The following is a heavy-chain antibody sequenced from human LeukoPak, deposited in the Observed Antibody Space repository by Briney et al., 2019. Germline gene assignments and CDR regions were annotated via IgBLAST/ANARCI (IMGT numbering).Heavy chain of an antibody. CDR2: INWNGGST. V-gene: IGHV3-20*04. D-gene: IGHD3-10*01. CDR3: ARLAGYYYGSGSAWRYYFDY. Sequence: GGSLRLSCAASGFTFYDYGMSWVRQAPGKGLEWGSGINWNGGSTGYADSVKGRFTISRDNAKNSLYLQMNSLRAEDTALYYCARLAGYYYGSGSAWRYYFDYWGQGTLVTVSS. CDR1: GFTFYDYG. J-gene: IGHJ4*02.